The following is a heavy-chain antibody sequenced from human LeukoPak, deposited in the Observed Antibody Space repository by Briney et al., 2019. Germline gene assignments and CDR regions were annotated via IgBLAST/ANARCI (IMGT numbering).Heavy chain of an antibody. CDR2: IKTKGEGETT. CDR3: TTNPAAAGGY. CDR1: GFTFSRAW. V-gene: IGHV3-15*01. J-gene: IGHJ4*02. D-gene: IGHD3-10*01. Sequence: GGSLRLSCAASGFTFSRAWMSWVRQAPGKGLEWVGRIKTKGEGETTDYAAPVKGRFTISRGDSENTLYIQMSSLTTEDTAVYYCTTNPAAAGGYWGQGTLVTVSS.